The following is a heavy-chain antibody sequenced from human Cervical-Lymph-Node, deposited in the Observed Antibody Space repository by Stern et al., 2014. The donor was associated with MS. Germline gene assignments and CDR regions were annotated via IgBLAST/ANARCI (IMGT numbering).Heavy chain of an antibody. V-gene: IGHV3-9*01. CDR2: IGWNSGNM. CDR1: GFTFDDYA. CDR3: AKESLLHLDY. Sequence: QLVESGGGLVQPGRSLRLSCAASGFTFDDYAMHWVRQAPGKGLEWVSSIGWNSGNMYYADSVKGRFTISRDNAKNSLYLQMNSLRAEDTALYYCAKESLLHLDYWGQGTLVTVSS. J-gene: IGHJ4*02. D-gene: IGHD3-22*01.